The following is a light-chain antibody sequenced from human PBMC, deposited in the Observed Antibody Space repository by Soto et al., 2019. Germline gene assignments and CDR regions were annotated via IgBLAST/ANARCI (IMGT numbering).Light chain of an antibody. V-gene: IGKV1-5*03. CDR2: KAS. J-gene: IGKJ1*01. CDR3: QQYNSYSRT. Sequence: DIQMTQSPSTLSASVGDRVTITCRASESIDSWLAWHQQKPGRAPKLLISKASSLESGVPSRFSGSGFGTEFTLTISSLQPDDFATYYCQQYNSYSRTVGQGTK. CDR1: ESIDSW.